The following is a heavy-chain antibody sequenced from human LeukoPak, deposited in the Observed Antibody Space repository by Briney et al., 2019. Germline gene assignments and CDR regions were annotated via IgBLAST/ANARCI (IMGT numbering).Heavy chain of an antibody. CDR2: IIPIFGTA. CDR1: GGTFSSYA. CDR3: SRSNIVVVPAATYYYYVDV. V-gene: IGHV1-69*05. D-gene: IGHD2-2*01. Sequence: GASVKVSCKASGGTFSSYAISWVRQAPGQGLEWMGRIIPIFGTANYAQKFQGRVTITTDESTSTAYMELSSLRSEDTAVYYCSRSNIVVVPAATYYYYVDVWGKGTTVTVSS. J-gene: IGHJ6*03.